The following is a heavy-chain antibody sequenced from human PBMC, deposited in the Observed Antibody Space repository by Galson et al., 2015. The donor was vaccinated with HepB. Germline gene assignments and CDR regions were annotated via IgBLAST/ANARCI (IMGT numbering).Heavy chain of an antibody. D-gene: IGHD2-2*01. CDR3: ARPRGYCSSTSCHEYFQH. J-gene: IGHJ1*01. CDR2: IYHSGST. V-gene: IGHV4-30-2*01. CDR1: GGSISSGGYS. Sequence: LSLTCTVSGGSISSGGYSWSWIRQPPGKGLEWIGYIYHSGSTYYNPSLKSRVTISVDRSKNQFSLKLSSVTAADTAVYYCARPRGYCSSTSCHEYFQHWGQGTLVTVSS.